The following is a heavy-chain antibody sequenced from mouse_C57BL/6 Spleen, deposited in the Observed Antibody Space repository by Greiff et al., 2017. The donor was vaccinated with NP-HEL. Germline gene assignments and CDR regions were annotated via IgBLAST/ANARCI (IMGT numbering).Heavy chain of an antibody. J-gene: IGHJ2*01. Sequence: EVKLMESGGGLVKPGGSLKLSCAASGFTFSDYGMHWVRQAPEKGLEWVAYISSCSSTIYYADTVKGRFTISRDNAKNTLFLQMTSLRSEDTAMYYCARSGRSYFEYWGQGTTLTVSS. CDR1: GFTFSDYG. CDR3: ARSGRSYFEY. V-gene: IGHV5-17*01. D-gene: IGHD1-1*01. CDR2: ISSCSSTI.